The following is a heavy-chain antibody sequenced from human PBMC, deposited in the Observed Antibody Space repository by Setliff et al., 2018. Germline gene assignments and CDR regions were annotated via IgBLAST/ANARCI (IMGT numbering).Heavy chain of an antibody. CDR2: INAGNGNI. V-gene: IGHV1-18*01. CDR3: ATADVIIAAAGNSKYILDY. Sequence: ASVKVSCKASGYTFTSYGISWVRQAPGKGLEWMGWINAGNGNIRYSQNFQGRVTITRDTSASTAYMELSSLRSEDTAVYYCATADVIIAAAGNSKYILDYWGQGTLVTVSS. CDR1: GYTFTSYG. J-gene: IGHJ4*02. D-gene: IGHD6-13*01.